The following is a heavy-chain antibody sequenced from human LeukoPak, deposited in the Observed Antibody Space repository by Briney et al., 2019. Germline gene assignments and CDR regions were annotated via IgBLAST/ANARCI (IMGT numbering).Heavy chain of an antibody. Sequence: PGGSLRLSCAASGFTFSSYRMNWVRQAPGKGLEWVSYISSSSNTIYYADSVKGRFTISRDNAKSSLYLQMNSLRAEDTAVYYCARGAYYYDSSGYYLLDYWGQGTLVTVSS. CDR3: ARGAYYYDSSGYYLLDY. V-gene: IGHV3-48*01. CDR1: GFTFSSYR. D-gene: IGHD3-22*01. J-gene: IGHJ4*02. CDR2: ISSSSNTI.